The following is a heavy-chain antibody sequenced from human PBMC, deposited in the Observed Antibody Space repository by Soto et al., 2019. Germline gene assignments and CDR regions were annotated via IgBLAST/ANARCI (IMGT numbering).Heavy chain of an antibody. V-gene: IGHV2-5*01. J-gene: IGHJ4*02. D-gene: IGHD2-8*01. Sequence: QITLKDSGPTLVKPTQTLTLTCTVSGFSLSTSGVGVGWIRQAPGKALEWLAVIYWYDDKLYSPSLKIRLTITKDTANNQVVLTMTNMDPVDTGTYFCANRSNGNYFDYWGQGTLVTVS. CDR3: ANRSNGNYFDY. CDR1: GFSLSTSGVG. CDR2: IYWYDDK.